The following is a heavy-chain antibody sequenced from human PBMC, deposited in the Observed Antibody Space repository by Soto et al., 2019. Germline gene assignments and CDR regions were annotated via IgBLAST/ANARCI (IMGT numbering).Heavy chain of an antibody. D-gene: IGHD2-2*01. CDR1: GGSISSSSYY. V-gene: IGHV4-30-4*08. J-gene: IGHJ5*02. Sequence: SETLSLTCTVSGGSISSSSYYWGWIRQPPGKGLEWIGYIYYSGSTYYNPSLKSRVTISVDTSKNQFSLKLSSVTAADTAVYYCARATIVLVPAAMVSHWFDPWGQGTLVTVSS. CDR3: ARATIVLVPAAMVSHWFDP. CDR2: IYYSGST.